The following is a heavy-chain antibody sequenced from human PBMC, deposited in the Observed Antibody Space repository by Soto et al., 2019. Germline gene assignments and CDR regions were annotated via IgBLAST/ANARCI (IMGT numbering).Heavy chain of an antibody. CDR2: IIPICGTA. J-gene: IGHJ5*02. V-gene: IGHV1-69*05. Sequence: ASVKVSCKACGGTFSSNAISWVRQAPGQGLEWMGGIIPICGTASYAQKFQGRVTMTRNTSISTAYMELSSLRSEDTAVYYCARRPAATSTRGPRNNWFDPWGQGTLVTVSS. CDR1: GGTFSSNA. D-gene: IGHD2-2*01. CDR3: ARRPAATSTRGPRNNWFDP.